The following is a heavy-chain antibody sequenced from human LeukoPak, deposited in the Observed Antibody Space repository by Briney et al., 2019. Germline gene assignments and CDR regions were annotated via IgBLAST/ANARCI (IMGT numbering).Heavy chain of an antibody. Sequence: GGSLRLSCAASGFTFSRYSMNWVRQAPGKGLEWVSSISSSSSYIYYADSVKGRFTISRDNAENPLYLQMNSLRAEDTAVYYCARDHYGDSDYWGQGTLVTVSS. CDR1: GFTFSRYS. D-gene: IGHD4-17*01. V-gene: IGHV3-21*01. J-gene: IGHJ4*02. CDR2: ISSSSSYI. CDR3: ARDHYGDSDY.